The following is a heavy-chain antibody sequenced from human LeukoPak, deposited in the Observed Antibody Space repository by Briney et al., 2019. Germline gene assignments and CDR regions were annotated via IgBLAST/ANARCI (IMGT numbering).Heavy chain of an antibody. D-gene: IGHD3-10*01. CDR1: GLTFSTYW. J-gene: IGHJ4*02. V-gene: IGHV3-7*01. CDR3: ARENSGSYNY. Sequence: GGSLRLSCAASGLTFSTYWMGWVRQAPGKGLEWVADIKEDGSDKYSLDSVKGRFTISRDNAKNSLYLQMNSLRAEDTAVYYCARENSGSYNYWGQGTLVTVSS. CDR2: IKEDGSDK.